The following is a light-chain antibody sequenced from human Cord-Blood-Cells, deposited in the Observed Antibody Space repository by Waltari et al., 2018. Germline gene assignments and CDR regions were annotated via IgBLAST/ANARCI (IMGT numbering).Light chain of an antibody. J-gene: IGKJ1*01. CDR2: DAS. CDR1: QSISSW. Sequence: DIQMTHSPSTLSASLGDRVTSTCRASQSISSWLAWYQQKPGKAPKLLIYDASSLESGVPSRFSGSGSGTEFTLTISSLQPDDFATYYCQQYNSYSTFGQGTKVEIK. CDR3: QQYNSYST. V-gene: IGKV1-5*01.